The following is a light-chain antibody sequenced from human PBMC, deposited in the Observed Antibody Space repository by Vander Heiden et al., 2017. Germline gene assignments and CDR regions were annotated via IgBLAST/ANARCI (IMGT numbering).Light chain of an antibody. J-gene: IGKJ4*01. CDR3: QQFNSYPRALT. Sequence: IQLTQSPSSLSASVGDRVTLTCRASQGISSALAWYQQKPGKAPKLLIYDASSLESGVPSRCSGSGSGTDFTLTISSLQPEDFATYYCQQFNSYPRALTFGGGTKVEIK. CDR1: QGISSA. CDR2: DAS. V-gene: IGKV1-13*02.